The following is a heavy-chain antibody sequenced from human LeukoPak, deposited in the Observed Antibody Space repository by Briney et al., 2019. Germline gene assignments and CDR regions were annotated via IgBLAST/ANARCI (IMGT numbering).Heavy chain of an antibody. Sequence: SETLSLTCTVSGGSISSRTYYRGWIRQPPGKGLEWIGSIFYSGSSYYNPSLKSRVTISVDTSKIHFSLKLTSVTAAGTAVYYCARDSGSYSFDCWGQGTLVTVSS. J-gene: IGHJ4*02. V-gene: IGHV4-39*02. CDR2: IFYSGSS. D-gene: IGHD1-26*01. CDR3: ARDSGSYSFDC. CDR1: GGSISSRTYY.